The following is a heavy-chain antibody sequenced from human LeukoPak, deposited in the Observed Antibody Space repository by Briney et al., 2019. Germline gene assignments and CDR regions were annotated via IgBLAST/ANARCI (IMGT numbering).Heavy chain of an antibody. CDR2: IWYDGSNK. D-gene: IGHD4-17*01. J-gene: IGHJ5*02. Sequence: GGSLRLSCAASGFTFSSYDMHWVRQAPGKGLEWVAFIWYDGSNKTYTDSVRGRFTISRDNSKNTLHLQMSSLRAEDTAVYHCARGNDYGDENWFDLWGQGTLVTVSS. CDR3: ARGNDYGDENWFDL. V-gene: IGHV3-33*01. CDR1: GFTFSSYD.